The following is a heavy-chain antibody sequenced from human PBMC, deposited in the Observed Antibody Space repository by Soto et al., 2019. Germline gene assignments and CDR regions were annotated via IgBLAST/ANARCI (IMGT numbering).Heavy chain of an antibody. CDR2: INDSGNT. CDR1: GGSFRGYF. CDR3: QGGDF. Sequence: SETLSLTCAVSGGSFRGYFWSWIRQSPAKGLEWIGEINDSGNTYYNPSFKSRLTISVDTSTSQVSLRLTSVTAADSAVYYCQGGDFWGQGTRVTVSS. J-gene: IGHJ4*02. D-gene: IGHD3-16*01. V-gene: IGHV4-34*01.